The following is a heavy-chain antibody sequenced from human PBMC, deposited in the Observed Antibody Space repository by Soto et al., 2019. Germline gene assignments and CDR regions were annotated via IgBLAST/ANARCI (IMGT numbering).Heavy chain of an antibody. D-gene: IGHD4-4*01. CDR1: GFTFSNYG. CDR3: AKTLYSSSPFFDH. CDR2: ISHGGDTT. Sequence: EVSLLESEGGLVQPGGSLRLSCAASGFTFSNYGMSWVRQAPGKGLEWVSLISHGGDTTYSADSVRGRFTISRDNSKSTLYLQMNSLGAEDTAIYFCAKTLYSSSPFFDHWGQGALVTVSS. J-gene: IGHJ4*02. V-gene: IGHV3-23*01.